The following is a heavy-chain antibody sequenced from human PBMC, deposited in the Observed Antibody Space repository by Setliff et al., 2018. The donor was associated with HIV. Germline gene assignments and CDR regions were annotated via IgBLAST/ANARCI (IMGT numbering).Heavy chain of an antibody. CDR1: GGSINSTSYY. V-gene: IGHV4-39*07. CDR2: IYTSGST. D-gene: IGHD6-13*01. J-gene: IGHJ6*03. Sequence: PSETLSLTRTVSGGSINSTSYYWGWIRQPPGNGLEWIGSIYTSGSTNYNPSLKSRVTMSVDTSKNQFSLKLSSVTAADTAVYYCARDRTHSKVPRPYYYMDVWGKGTTVTVSS. CDR3: ARDRTHSKVPRPYYYMDV.